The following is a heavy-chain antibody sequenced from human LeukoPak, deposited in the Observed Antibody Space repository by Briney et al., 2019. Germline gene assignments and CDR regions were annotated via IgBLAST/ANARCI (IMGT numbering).Heavy chain of an antibody. CDR2: ISSSSSTI. CDR3: ARAVCRWRDKTFDI. J-gene: IGHJ3*02. CDR1: GFTFSSYS. Sequence: GGSLRLSCAASGFTFSSYSMNWVRQAPGKGLEWVSYISSSSSTIYYADSVKGRFTISRDNAKNSLYLQMNSLRAEDTAVYYCARAVCRWRDKTFDILGQGTMVIVSS. D-gene: IGHD5-24*01. V-gene: IGHV3-48*01.